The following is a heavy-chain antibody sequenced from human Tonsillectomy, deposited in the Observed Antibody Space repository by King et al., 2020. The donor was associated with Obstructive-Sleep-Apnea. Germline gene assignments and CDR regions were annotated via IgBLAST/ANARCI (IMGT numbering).Heavy chain of an antibody. Sequence: QLQESGPGLVKPSETLSLTCTVSGDSISTSYYWTWVRQPPGKGLEWIGTIYYSGSTSYNPSLKSPVTLSVDTSKNQFSRNLSSVSAADTAVYYCARGPSLGEENDYWGQGTLVTVSS. CDR1: GDSISTSYY. J-gene: IGHJ4*02. CDR2: IYYSGST. V-gene: IGHV4-39*07. CDR3: ARGPSLGEENDY. D-gene: IGHD2-21*01.